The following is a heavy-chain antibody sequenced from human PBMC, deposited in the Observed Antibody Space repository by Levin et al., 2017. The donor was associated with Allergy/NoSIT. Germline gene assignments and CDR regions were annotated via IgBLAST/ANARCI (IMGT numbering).Heavy chain of an antibody. Sequence: LSLTCAASGFTFSSYAMSWVRQAPGKGLEWVSAISGSGGSTYYADSVKGRFTISRDNSKNTLYLQMNSLRAEDTAVYYCAKDHPSNPSISIAAATFDYWGQGTLVTVSS. CDR2: ISGSGGST. CDR3: AKDHPSNPSISIAAATFDY. D-gene: IGHD6-13*01. V-gene: IGHV3-23*01. CDR1: GFTFSSYA. J-gene: IGHJ4*02.